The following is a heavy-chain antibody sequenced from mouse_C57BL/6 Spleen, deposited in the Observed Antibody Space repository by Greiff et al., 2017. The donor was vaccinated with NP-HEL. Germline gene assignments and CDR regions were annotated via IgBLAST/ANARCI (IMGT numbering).Heavy chain of an antibody. D-gene: IGHD2-4*01. V-gene: IGHV14-3*01. CDR3: ARWGCDYDWFAY. Sequence: VQLQQSVAELVRPGASVKLSCTASGFNFKNTYMHWVKQRPEQGLEWIGRIDPANGNTKYAPKFQGKATITADTSSNTAYLQLSSLTSEDTAIYYCARWGCDYDWFAYWGQGTLVTVSA. J-gene: IGHJ3*01. CDR2: IDPANGNT. CDR1: GFNFKNTY.